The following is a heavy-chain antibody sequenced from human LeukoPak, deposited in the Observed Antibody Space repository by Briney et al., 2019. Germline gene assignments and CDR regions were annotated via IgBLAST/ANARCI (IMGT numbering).Heavy chain of an antibody. V-gene: IGHV4-34*01. CDR3: AREVVVAGGDY. CDR2: INHSGST. J-gene: IGHJ4*02. D-gene: IGHD6-19*01. Sequence: PSETLSLTCAVYGGSFSGYYWSWIRQPPGKGLEWIGEINHSGSTNYNPSLKSRVTISVDTSKNQFSLKLSSVTAADTAVYYCAREVVVAGGDYWGQGTLVTVSS. CDR1: GGSFSGYY.